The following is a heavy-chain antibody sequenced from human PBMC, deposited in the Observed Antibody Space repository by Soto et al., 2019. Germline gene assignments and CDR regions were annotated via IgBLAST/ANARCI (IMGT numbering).Heavy chain of an antibody. D-gene: IGHD3-10*01. CDR3: ASSYPLVRGLSYYYYGMDV. CDR1: GYSFTSYW. J-gene: IGHJ6*02. CDR2: IDPSDSYT. Sequence: PGESLKISCKGSGYSFTSYWISWVRQMPGKGLEWMGRIDPSDSYTNYSPSFQGHVTISADKSISTAYLQWSSLKASDTAMYYCASSYPLVRGLSYYYYGMDVWGQGTTVTVSS. V-gene: IGHV5-10-1*01.